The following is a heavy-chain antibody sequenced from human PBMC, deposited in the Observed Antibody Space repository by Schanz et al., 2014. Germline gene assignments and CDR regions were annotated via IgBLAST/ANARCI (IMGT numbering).Heavy chain of an antibody. Sequence: LLVESGGGLVQPGGSLRLSCAASGFTFSNNWMHWFRQGPGKGLSWVARIDGEGSDTRYADSVKGRFTISRDNARNTVSLQMNSLRADDTAVYYCARTTNPFNFDSWPYLDYWGQGTLVTVSS. J-gene: IGHJ4*02. V-gene: IGHV3-74*01. CDR3: ARTTNPFNFDSWPYLDY. CDR1: GFTFSNNW. D-gene: IGHD3-9*01. CDR2: IDGEGSDT.